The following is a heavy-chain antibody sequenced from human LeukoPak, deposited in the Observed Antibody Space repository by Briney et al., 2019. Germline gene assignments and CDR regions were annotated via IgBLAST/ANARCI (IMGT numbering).Heavy chain of an antibody. Sequence: PGGSLRLSCAASGFTFSSYSMNWVRQAPGKGLEWVSDISSSSSTIYYAGSVKGRFTISRDNAKNSLYLQMHSLRDEDTAVYYCARTRYCSTTTCPLGGLTWGQGTLVTVSS. CDR2: ISSSSSTI. V-gene: IGHV3-48*02. CDR3: ARTRYCSTTTCPLGGLT. D-gene: IGHD2-2*01. CDR1: GFTFSSYS. J-gene: IGHJ5*02.